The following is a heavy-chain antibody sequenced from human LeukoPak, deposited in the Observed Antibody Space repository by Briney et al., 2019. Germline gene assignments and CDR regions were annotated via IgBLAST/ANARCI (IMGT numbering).Heavy chain of an antibody. J-gene: IGHJ2*01. CDR3: AKPGGSESYGDWYFDL. Sequence: PGGSLRLSCAASGFTFSSFAMTWVRQAPGKGLEWVSAISNGGGYTYYADSVKGRFTISRDNSMNTLYLQMNSLRAEDTAVYYCAKPGGSESYGDWYFDLWGRGTLVTVSS. CDR1: GFTFSSFA. D-gene: IGHD1-26*01. V-gene: IGHV3-23*01. CDR2: ISNGGGYT.